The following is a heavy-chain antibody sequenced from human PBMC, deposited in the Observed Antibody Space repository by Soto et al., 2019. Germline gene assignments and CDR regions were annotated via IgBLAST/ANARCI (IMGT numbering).Heavy chain of an antibody. CDR1: GGSISSGGYY. J-gene: IGHJ5*02. V-gene: IGHV4-31*03. CDR2: IYYSGST. D-gene: IGHD2-2*01. CDR3: ARAYLRDIVVVPAAPGWFDP. Sequence: QVQLQESGPGLVKPSQTLSLTCTVSGGSISSGGYYWSWIRQHPGKGLEWIGYIYYSGSTYYNPSLKSRVTISVDTSKNQFSLKLSSVTAADTAVYYCARAYLRDIVVVPAAPGWFDPWGQGTLVTVSS.